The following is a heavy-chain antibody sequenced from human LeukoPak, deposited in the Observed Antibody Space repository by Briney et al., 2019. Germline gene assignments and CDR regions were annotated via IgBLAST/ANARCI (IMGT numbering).Heavy chain of an antibody. CDR3: ARHESDYGGFFDY. CDR2: IYPGDSDT. Sequence: RGESLKISCKGSGYSFTSYWIGWVRQMPGKGLEWMGIIYPGDSDTRYSPSFQGQVTISADKSISTAYLQWSSLKASDTAMYYCARHESDYGGFFDYWGQGTLVTVSS. V-gene: IGHV5-51*01. J-gene: IGHJ4*02. D-gene: IGHD4-23*01. CDR1: GYSFTSYW.